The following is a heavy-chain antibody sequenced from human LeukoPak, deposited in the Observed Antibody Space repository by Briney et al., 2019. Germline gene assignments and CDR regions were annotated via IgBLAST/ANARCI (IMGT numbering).Heavy chain of an antibody. CDR3: AKADVGYDSSGYLGY. J-gene: IGHJ4*02. CDR2: ISSSSSYI. CDR1: GFTFSSYS. V-gene: IGHV3-21*01. D-gene: IGHD3-22*01. Sequence: PGGSLRFSCAASGFTFSSYSMNWVRQAPGKGLEWVSSISSSSSYIYYADSVKGRFTISRDNAKNSLYLQMNSLRAEDTAVYYCAKADVGYDSSGYLGYWGQGTLVTVYS.